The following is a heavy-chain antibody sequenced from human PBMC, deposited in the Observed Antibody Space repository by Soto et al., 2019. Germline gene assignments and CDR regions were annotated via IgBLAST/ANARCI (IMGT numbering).Heavy chain of an antibody. CDR1: GGSFSGYY. J-gene: IGHJ6*03. D-gene: IGHD2-2*01. CDR3: ARGLRDIVVVPAAMNMDV. V-gene: IGHV4-34*01. Sequence: QVQLQQWGAGLLKPSETLSLTCAVYGGSFSGYYWSWIRQPPGKGMEWIGEINHSGSTNYNPSLKSRVTISVDTPKNQFSLKLSSVTAADTAVYYCARGLRDIVVVPAAMNMDVWGKGTTVTVSS. CDR2: INHSGST.